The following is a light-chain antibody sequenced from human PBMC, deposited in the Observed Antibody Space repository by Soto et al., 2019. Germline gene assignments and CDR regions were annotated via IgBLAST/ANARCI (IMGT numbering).Light chain of an antibody. Sequence: EIVMTQSPGTLSVSPGERATLSCRASQSVSSYLAWYQQKPGQAPRLLIYDASNRATGIPARFSGSGSGTDFTLTISSLEPEDFAVYSCQQYNHWPITFGQGTRLEIK. CDR2: DAS. V-gene: IGKV3-11*01. CDR1: QSVSSY. CDR3: QQYNHWPIT. J-gene: IGKJ5*01.